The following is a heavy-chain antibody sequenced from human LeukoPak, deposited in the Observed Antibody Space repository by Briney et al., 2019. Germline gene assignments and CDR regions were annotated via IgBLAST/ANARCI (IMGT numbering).Heavy chain of an antibody. Sequence: GGSLRLSCAASGFTFSSYEVNWVRQAPGKGLEWVSYISSSGSTIYYADSVKGRFTISRDNAKNTLYLQMNSLRAEDTAVYYCARYADGIFYWGQGTLVTVSS. CDR3: ARYADGIFY. V-gene: IGHV3-48*03. CDR2: ISSSGSTI. D-gene: IGHD1-14*01. CDR1: GFTFSSYE. J-gene: IGHJ4*02.